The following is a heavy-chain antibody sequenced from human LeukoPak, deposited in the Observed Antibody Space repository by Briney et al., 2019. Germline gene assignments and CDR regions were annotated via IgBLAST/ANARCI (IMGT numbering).Heavy chain of an antibody. D-gene: IGHD3-22*01. CDR1: GGSISSGRYY. V-gene: IGHV4-31*03. Sequence: SGTLSLTCTVSGGSISSGRYYWNWIRQHPGKGLEWIGYIHHNGGTYSNPSLRSRLTISVDTSKNQFSLKLSSVSDADTAVYYCARDNSGYLVLDYWGQGSLVTVSS. CDR3: ARDNSGYLVLDY. CDR2: IHHNGGT. J-gene: IGHJ4*02.